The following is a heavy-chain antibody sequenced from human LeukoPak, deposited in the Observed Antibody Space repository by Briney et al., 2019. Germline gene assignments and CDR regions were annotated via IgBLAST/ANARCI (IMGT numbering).Heavy chain of an antibody. Sequence: PGGSLRLSCAASGFTFSSYWMSWVRQAPGKGLEWVANIKQDGSEKYYVDSVKGRFTISRDNAKNSLYLQMNSLRAEDTAVYYCAREALGSNYTFYYYYYXXXDVXXXXXXVTV. CDR1: GFTFSSYW. J-gene: IGHJ6*03. V-gene: IGHV3-7*01. D-gene: IGHD4-11*01. CDR3: AREALGSNYTFYYYYYXXXDV. CDR2: IKQDGSEK.